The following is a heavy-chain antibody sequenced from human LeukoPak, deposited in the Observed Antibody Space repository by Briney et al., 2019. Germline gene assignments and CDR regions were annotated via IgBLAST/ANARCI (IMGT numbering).Heavy chain of an antibody. Sequence: SVKVSCKASGGTFSSYAISWVRQAPGQGLEWMGGIIPIFGTANYAQKFQGRVTIIADESTSTAYMELSSLRSEDTAVYYCARGGERYSGSYLLNSDFDYWGQGTLVTVSS. CDR2: IIPIFGTA. J-gene: IGHJ4*02. D-gene: IGHD1-26*01. CDR3: ARGGERYSGSYLLNSDFDY. V-gene: IGHV1-69*13. CDR1: GGTFSSYA.